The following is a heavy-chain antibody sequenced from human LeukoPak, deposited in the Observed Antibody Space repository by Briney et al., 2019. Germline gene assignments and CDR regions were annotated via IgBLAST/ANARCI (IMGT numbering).Heavy chain of an antibody. CDR3: ARQRAARLPYYYYYYMDV. CDR2: IYYSGRT. D-gene: IGHD6-6*01. Sequence: PSETLSLTCAVSDCSISSSTYFWGWIRQPPGKGLEWIGSIYYSGRTYYNPSLKSRITISVDTSKNHFSLRLSSVTAADTAVYYCARQRAARLPYYYYYYMDVWGKGTTVTVSS. J-gene: IGHJ6*03. V-gene: IGHV4-39*01. CDR1: DCSISSSTYF.